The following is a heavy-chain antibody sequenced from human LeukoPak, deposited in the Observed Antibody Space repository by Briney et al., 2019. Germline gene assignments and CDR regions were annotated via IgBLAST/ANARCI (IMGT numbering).Heavy chain of an antibody. D-gene: IGHD2-2*01. CDR3: ARTPIGYCSSTSCYLISWFDP. V-gene: IGHV1-69*05. Sequence: GASVKVSCKASGYAFTGFYMHWVRQAPGQGLEWMGGIIPIFGTANYAQKFQGRVTITTDESTSTAYMELSSLRSEDTAVYYCARTPIGYCSSTSCYLISWFDPWGQGTLVTVSS. J-gene: IGHJ5*02. CDR2: IIPIFGTA. CDR1: GYAFTGFY.